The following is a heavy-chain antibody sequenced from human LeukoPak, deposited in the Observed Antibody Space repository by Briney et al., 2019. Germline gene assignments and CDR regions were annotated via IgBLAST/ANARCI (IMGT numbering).Heavy chain of an antibody. Sequence: SETLSLTCTVSGCSISSSSYYWGWIRQPPGKGLDWIMSINDSGSTYYNPSLRSRCTISVHTSKNQFSLKLRSVTAAHTSLYFCVRLKVYSYDSSGYFSFAYWGQGPLVTVSS. J-gene: IGHJ4*02. CDR3: VRLKVYSYDSSGYFSFAY. D-gene: IGHD3-22*01. V-gene: IGHV4-39*01. CDR1: GCSISSSSYY. CDR2: INDSGST.